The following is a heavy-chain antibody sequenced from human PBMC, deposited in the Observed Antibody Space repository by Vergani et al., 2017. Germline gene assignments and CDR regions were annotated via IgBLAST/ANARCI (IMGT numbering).Heavy chain of an antibody. CDR2: IDPSDSYT. Sequence: EVQLVQSGAEVKKPGESLRISCKGSGYSFTSYWISWVRQMPGKGLEWMGRIDPSDSYTNYSPSFQGHVTISADKSISTAYLQGSSLKASDTAMYYCARLHRHSGWYFEEFRGYYYYGMDVWGQGTTVTVSS. J-gene: IGHJ6*02. V-gene: IGHV5-10-1*01. D-gene: IGHD6-19*01. CDR1: GYSFTSYW. CDR3: ARLHRHSGWYFEEFRGYYYYGMDV.